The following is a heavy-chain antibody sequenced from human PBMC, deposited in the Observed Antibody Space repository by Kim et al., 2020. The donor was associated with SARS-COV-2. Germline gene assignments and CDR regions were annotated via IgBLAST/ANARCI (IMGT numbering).Heavy chain of an antibody. D-gene: IGHD6-13*01. CDR3: VQVGASSWWVTDY. CDR1: GFTFSTYA. Sequence: GGSLRLSCAASGFTFSTYAMSWVRQAPGKGLEWVSLIYSGGSTTYYADSVKGRFTISRDNSKNTLYLQMNSLRAEDTAVYYCVQVGASSWWVTDYWGQGSLVTVSS. V-gene: IGHV3-23*03. CDR2: IYSGGSTT. J-gene: IGHJ4*02.